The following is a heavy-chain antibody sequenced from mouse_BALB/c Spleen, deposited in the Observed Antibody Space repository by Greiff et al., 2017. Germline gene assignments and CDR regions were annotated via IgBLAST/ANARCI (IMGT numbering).Heavy chain of an antibody. CDR2: IYPGSGST. Sequence: VKLVESGPELVKPGASVKMSCKASGYTFTDYVISWVKQRTGQGLEWIGEIYPGSGSTYYNEKFKGKATLTADKSSNTAYMQLSSLTSEDSAVYFWATRDNPFAYWGQGTLVTVSA. CDR1: GYTFTDYV. CDR3: ATRDNPFAY. J-gene: IGHJ3*01. D-gene: IGHD3-3*01. V-gene: IGHV1-77*01.